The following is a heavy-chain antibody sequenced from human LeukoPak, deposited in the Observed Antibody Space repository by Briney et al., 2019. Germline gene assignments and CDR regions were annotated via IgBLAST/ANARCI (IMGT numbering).Heavy chain of an antibody. CDR2: ISSSSSYI. CDR3: ARRDYYGSGSYGGLEYYFDY. V-gene: IGHV3-21*04. J-gene: IGHJ4*02. Sequence: GGSLRLSCAASGFTFSSYSMNWVRQAPGKGLEGVSSISSSSSYIYYADSVKGRFTISRDNAKNSLYLQMNSLRAEDTAVYYCARRDYYGSGSYGGLEYYFDYWGQGTLVTVSS. CDR1: GFTFSSYS. D-gene: IGHD3-10*01.